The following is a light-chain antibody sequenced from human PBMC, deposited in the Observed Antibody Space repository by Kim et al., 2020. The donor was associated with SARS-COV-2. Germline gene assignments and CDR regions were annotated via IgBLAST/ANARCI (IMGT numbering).Light chain of an antibody. CDR3: LQDHNYPLT. Sequence: ASVGDTITITCRASQDIGNSLGWFRQKPGEAPKLLIYAASTLQSGVPSRFSGSGSASEFTLTISSLQPEDFATYYCLQDHNYPLTFGQGTKVEI. CDR1: QDIGNS. J-gene: IGKJ1*01. V-gene: IGKV1-6*01. CDR2: AAS.